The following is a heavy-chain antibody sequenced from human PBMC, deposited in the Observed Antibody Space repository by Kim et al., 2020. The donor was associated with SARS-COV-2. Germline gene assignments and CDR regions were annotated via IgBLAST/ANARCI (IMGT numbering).Heavy chain of an antibody. J-gene: IGHJ4*02. Sequence: GGSLRLSCAASGFTFSSYWMHWVRQAPGKGLVWVSRINSDGSNTSYADSVKGRFTISRDNAKNTLYLQMNSLRAEDTAVYYCARDSSYYGSGSYYRVHRASFDYWGQGTLVTVSS. CDR3: ARDSSYYGSGSYYRVHRASFDY. V-gene: IGHV3-74*01. D-gene: IGHD3-10*01. CDR1: GFTFSSYW. CDR2: INSDGSNT.